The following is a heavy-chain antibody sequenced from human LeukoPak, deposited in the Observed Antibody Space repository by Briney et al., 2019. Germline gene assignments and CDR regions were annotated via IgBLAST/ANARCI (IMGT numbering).Heavy chain of an antibody. CDR2: INPNSGGT. Sequence: ASVKVSCKASGYTFTCYYMHWVRQAPGQGLEWIGWINPNSGGTNYAQKFQGRVTMTRDTSISTAYMELSRLRSDDTAVYYCARHTASSGWYSGYYGMDVWGQGTTVTVSS. CDR1: GYTFTCYY. CDR3: ARHTASSGWYSGYYGMDV. J-gene: IGHJ6*02. D-gene: IGHD6-19*01. V-gene: IGHV1-2*02.